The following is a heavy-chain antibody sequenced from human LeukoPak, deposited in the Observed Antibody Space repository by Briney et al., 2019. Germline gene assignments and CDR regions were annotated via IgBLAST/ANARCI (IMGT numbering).Heavy chain of an antibody. Sequence: GGSLRLSCAASGFTFSSYAMHWVRQAPGKGLEWVAVISYDGSNKYYADSVKGRFTISRDNSKNTLYLQMNSLRAEDTAVYYCARDRAYYYGSSGYAFDYWGQGTLVTVSS. CDR3: ARDRAYYYGSSGYAFDY. J-gene: IGHJ4*02. V-gene: IGHV3-30-3*01. D-gene: IGHD3-22*01. CDR2: ISYDGSNK. CDR1: GFTFSSYA.